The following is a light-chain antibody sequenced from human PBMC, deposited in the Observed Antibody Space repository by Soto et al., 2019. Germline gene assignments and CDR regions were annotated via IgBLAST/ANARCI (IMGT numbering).Light chain of an antibody. V-gene: IGKV3-20*01. CDR2: GAS. Sequence: EIVLTQSPGTLSLSPGERATLSCRASQSVSSFLAWYQQKSGQAPRLLIYGASIRATGIPDRFSGSGSGTDFTLTISRLEPEDFAVYYCQHYGSSPYTFGQGTKLEIK. CDR1: QSVSSF. CDR3: QHYGSSPYT. J-gene: IGKJ2*01.